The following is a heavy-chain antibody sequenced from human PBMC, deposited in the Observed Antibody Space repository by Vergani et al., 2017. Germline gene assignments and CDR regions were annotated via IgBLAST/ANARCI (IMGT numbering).Heavy chain of an antibody. CDR3: ARKSPMGRTHDAFDI. J-gene: IGHJ3*02. V-gene: IGHV1-2*02. Sequence: QVQLVQSGAEVKKPGSSVKVSCKASGGTFSSYAISWVRQAPGQGLEWMGWINPNSGGTNYAQKFQGRVTMTRDTSISTAYMELSRLRSDDTAVYYCARKSPMGRTHDAFDIWGQGTMVTVSS. CDR2: INPNSGGT. CDR1: GGTFSSYA. D-gene: IGHD3-10*01.